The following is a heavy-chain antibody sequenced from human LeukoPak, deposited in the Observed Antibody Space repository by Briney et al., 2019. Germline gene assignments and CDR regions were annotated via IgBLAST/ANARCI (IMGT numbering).Heavy chain of an antibody. V-gene: IGHV1-8*01. CDR3: ARGEPPNSSGWYWFDP. J-gene: IGHJ5*02. CDR2: MSPSSGDT. CDR1: GYSFLSYD. D-gene: IGHD6-19*01. Sequence: ASVKVSCKASGYSFLSYDINWVRQAPGQGLEWMGWMSPSSGDTGFAQKFQGRVTMTRNTSISTVYMELSSLRSEDTAVYYCARGEPPNSSGWYWFDPWGQGTLVTVSS.